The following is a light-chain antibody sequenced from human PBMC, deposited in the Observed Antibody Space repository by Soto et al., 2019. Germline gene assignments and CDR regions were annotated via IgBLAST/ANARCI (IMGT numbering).Light chain of an antibody. CDR1: QGITNY. CDR3: QQYYTYPWT. CDR2: AAS. J-gene: IGKJ1*01. V-gene: IGKV1-8*01. Sequence: AIRMTQSPSSLSASTGDRVTITCRASQGITNYLVWYQQKPGKAPKVLIHAASTLQSGVSSRFSGSGSGPDFTLTISCRQSEDFATYYCQQYYTYPWTFGQGTKVE.